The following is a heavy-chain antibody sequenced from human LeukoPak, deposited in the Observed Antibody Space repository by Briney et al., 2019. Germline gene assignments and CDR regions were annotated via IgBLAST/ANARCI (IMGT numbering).Heavy chain of an antibody. J-gene: IGHJ3*02. V-gene: IGHV4-34*01. D-gene: IGHD2-21*01. CDR3: ARGYVIKGFRNAFDI. Sequence: PSETLSLTCAVYGGSFSGYYWSWIRQPPGKGLEWIGEINHSGSTNYNPSLKSRVTISVDTSKNQFSLKLSSVTAADTAVYYCARGYVIKGFRNAFDIWGQGTMVTVSS. CDR2: INHSGST. CDR1: GGSFSGYY.